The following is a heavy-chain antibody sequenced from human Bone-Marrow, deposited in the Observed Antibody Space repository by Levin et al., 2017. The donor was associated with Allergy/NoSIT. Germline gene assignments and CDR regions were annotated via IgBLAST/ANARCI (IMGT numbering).Heavy chain of an antibody. CDR1: GFTFRSFG. CDR3: AKDHYAGSEAWGFDR. D-gene: IGHD1-26*01. J-gene: IGHJ4*02. Sequence: GGSLRLSCAASGFTFRSFGMNWVRQAPGKGLEWVGVISAGGGNEKYADSVKGRFTISRDNSRDTVYLQLNSLRAEDTAVYYCAKDHYAGSEAWGFDRWGQGTLVTVSS. V-gene: IGHV3-30*18. CDR2: ISAGGGNE.